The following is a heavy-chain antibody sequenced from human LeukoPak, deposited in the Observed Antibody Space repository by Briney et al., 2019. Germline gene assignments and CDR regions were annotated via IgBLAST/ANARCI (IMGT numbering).Heavy chain of an antibody. CDR2: ISGSSSGSTSII. V-gene: IGHV3-48*04. CDR1: GIIFSTYA. Sequence: GGSLRLSCEFSGIIFSTYAMNWVRQAPGKGLDWISYISGSSSGSTSIIHYADSVKGRFTIYRDNAKNSLHLQMDSLSAEDTAVYYCARDFWSGYYTEDWGQGALVIVSS. D-gene: IGHD3-3*01. CDR3: ARDFWSGYYTED. J-gene: IGHJ4*02.